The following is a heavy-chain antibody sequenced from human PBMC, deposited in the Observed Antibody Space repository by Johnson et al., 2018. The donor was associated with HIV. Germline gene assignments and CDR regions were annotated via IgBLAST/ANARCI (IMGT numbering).Heavy chain of an antibody. D-gene: IGHD5-24*01. Sequence: VQLVESGGGVVQPGRSLRLSCAASGFTFSSYGMHWVRQAPGKGLEWVAVIWYDGSNNYYAESVKGRFTFSRANPKNPIYLQMNSLRREDTAVYYCAKGGVGRDGNRDAFDIWGQGTMVTVSS. CDR1: GFTFSSYG. V-gene: IGHV3-33*06. J-gene: IGHJ3*02. CDR3: AKGGVGRDGNRDAFDI. CDR2: IWYDGSNN.